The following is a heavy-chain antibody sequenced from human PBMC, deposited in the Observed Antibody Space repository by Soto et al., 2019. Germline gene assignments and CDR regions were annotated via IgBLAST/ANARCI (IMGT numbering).Heavy chain of an antibody. V-gene: IGHV4-34*01. CDR1: GGSFSGYY. CDR3: ASGVFTMVRGVTH. D-gene: IGHD3-10*01. CDR2: INHSGST. Sequence: SETLSLTCAVYGGSFSGYYWSWIRQPPGKGLEWIGEINHSGSTNYNPSLKSRVTISVDTSKNQFSLKLSSVTAADTAVYYCASGVFTMVRGVTHWGQGTLVTVSS. J-gene: IGHJ4*02.